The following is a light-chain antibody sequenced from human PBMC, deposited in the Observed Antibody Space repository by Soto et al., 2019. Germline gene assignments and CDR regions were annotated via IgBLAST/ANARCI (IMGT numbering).Light chain of an antibody. CDR3: QQYNNWLKT. Sequence: EIVMTQSPATLSVSPGERATLSCRASQSVSSNLAWYQQKPGQAPRLLIYGASTRATGIPARFSGSGPGTEFTLTISSLQSEDFAVYYCQQYNNWLKTFGQGTKVDIK. CDR1: QSVSSN. CDR2: GAS. V-gene: IGKV3-15*01. J-gene: IGKJ1*01.